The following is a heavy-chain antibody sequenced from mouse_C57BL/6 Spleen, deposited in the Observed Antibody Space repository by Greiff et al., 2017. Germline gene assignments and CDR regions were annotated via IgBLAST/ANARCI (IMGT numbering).Heavy chain of an antibody. V-gene: IGHV3-6*01. CDR1: GYSITSGYY. J-gene: IGHJ4*01. CDR3: AREESYYDYPYYAMDY. D-gene: IGHD2-4*01. CDR2: ISYDGSN. Sequence: EVKLMESGPGLVKPSQSLSLTCSVTGYSITSGYYWNWIRQFPGNKLEWMGYISYDGSNNYNPSLKNRISITRDTSKNQFFLKLNSVTTEDTATYYCAREESYYDYPYYAMDYWGQGTSVTVSS.